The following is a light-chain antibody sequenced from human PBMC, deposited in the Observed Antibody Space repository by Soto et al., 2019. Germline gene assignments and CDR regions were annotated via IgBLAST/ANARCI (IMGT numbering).Light chain of an antibody. Sequence: QSVLTQPASVSGSPGQSVTISCAGTSSDVGGYNFVSWYQQHPGKAPQLMIYDVSSRPSGVSNRFSGSKSGNTASLTISGLQAEDAADYYCSSYTSSYTYVFGTGTKVTVL. CDR3: SSYTSSYTYV. J-gene: IGLJ1*01. CDR1: SSDVGGYNF. V-gene: IGLV2-14*03. CDR2: DVS.